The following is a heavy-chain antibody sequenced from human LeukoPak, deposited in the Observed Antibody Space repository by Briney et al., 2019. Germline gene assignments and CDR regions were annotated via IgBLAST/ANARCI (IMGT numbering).Heavy chain of an antibody. D-gene: IGHD2-2*01. V-gene: IGHV1-69*01. J-gene: IGHJ3*02. Sequence: SVKVSCKASGGTFSSYAISWVRQAPGQGLEWMGGIIPIFGTANYAQKVQGRVTITADESTSTAYMELSSLRSEDTAVYYCASPGGYCSSTSCPPRGDAFDIWGQGTMVTVSS. CDR2: IIPIFGTA. CDR1: GGTFSSYA. CDR3: ASPGGYCSSTSCPPRGDAFDI.